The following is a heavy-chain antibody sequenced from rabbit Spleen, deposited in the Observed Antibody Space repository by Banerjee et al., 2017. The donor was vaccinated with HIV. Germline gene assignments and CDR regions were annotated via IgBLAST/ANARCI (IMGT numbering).Heavy chain of an antibody. D-gene: IGHD6-1*01. CDR1: GFDFSNYG. CDR3: AREKSGDYGYDL. Sequence: QEQLVESGGGLVQPGGSLKLSCKASGFDFSNYGVSWVRQAPGKGLEWIGYIDPFFGTTYYASWVNGRFTISSHNAQNTLYLQLTSLTAADTATYFCAREKSGDYGYDLWGPGTLVTVS. J-gene: IGHJ4*01. V-gene: IGHV1S47*01. CDR2: IDPFFGTT.